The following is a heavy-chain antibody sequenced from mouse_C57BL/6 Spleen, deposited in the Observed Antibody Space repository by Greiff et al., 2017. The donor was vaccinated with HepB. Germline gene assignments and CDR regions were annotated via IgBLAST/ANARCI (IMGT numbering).Heavy chain of an antibody. Sequence: VQLKQSGAELVRPGASVKLSCTASGFNIKDYYMHWVKQRPEQGLEWIGRIDPEDGDTEYAPKFQGKATMTADTSSNTAYLQLSSLTSEDTAVYYCTRGSSSYAMDYWGQGTSVTVSS. CDR1: GFNIKDYY. CDR3: TRGSSSYAMDY. V-gene: IGHV14-1*01. D-gene: IGHD1-1*01. J-gene: IGHJ4*01. CDR2: IDPEDGDT.